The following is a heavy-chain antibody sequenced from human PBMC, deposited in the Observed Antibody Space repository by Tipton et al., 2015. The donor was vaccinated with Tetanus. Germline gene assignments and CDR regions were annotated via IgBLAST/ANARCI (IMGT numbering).Heavy chain of an antibody. CDR2: ISSTSSYI. Sequence: SLRLSCAVSGFTFSSYTMNWVRQAPEKGLEWVPSISSTSSYIYYADSVKGRFTISRDNTKNSLFLQMNSLTAEDTAVYFCASGSALDYWGQGALVTVSS. CDR1: GFTFSSYT. D-gene: IGHD6-25*01. V-gene: IGHV3-21*01. CDR3: ASGSALDY. J-gene: IGHJ4*02.